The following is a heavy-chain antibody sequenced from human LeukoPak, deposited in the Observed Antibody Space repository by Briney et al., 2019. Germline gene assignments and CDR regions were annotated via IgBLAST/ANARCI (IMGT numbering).Heavy chain of an antibody. J-gene: IGHJ4*02. CDR1: GFTVSSNY. CDR2: IYSGGST. V-gene: IGHV3-53*01. D-gene: IGHD3-10*01. Sequence: GGSLRLSRAASGFTVSSNYMGWVRQAPGKGLEWVSVIYSGGSTYYADSVKGRFTISRDNSKNTLYLQMNSLRAEDTAVYYRARDRRYYGSGSGFDYWGQGTLVTVSS. CDR3: ARDRRYYGSGSGFDY.